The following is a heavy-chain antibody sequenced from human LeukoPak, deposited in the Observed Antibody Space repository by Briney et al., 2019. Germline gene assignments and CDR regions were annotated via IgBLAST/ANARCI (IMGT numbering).Heavy chain of an antibody. CDR1: GGSFSGYY. V-gene: IGHV4-34*01. J-gene: IGHJ2*01. CDR3: ARLSSIAARPGWYFDL. Sequence: PSETLSLTCAVYGGSFSGYYWSWIRQPPGKGLEWIGEINHSGSTNYNPSLKSRVTISVDTSKNQFSLKLSSVTAADTAVYYCARLSSIAARPGWYFDLWGRGTLVTVSS. D-gene: IGHD6-6*01. CDR2: INHSGST.